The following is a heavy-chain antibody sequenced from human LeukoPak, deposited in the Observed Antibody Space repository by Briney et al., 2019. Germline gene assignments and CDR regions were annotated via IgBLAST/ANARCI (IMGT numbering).Heavy chain of an antibody. Sequence: PSETLSLTCTVSGDSISSSSYYWGWIRQSPGKGLEWIGSIYYSGRAFYNPSLKSRVTISIDTSKNQFSLKLSSVTAADTALYYCARVRSSSGWSYNYFDYWGQGTLVTVSS. CDR1: GDSISSSSYY. V-gene: IGHV4-39*07. D-gene: IGHD6-19*01. CDR2: IYYSGRA. J-gene: IGHJ4*02. CDR3: ARVRSSSGWSYNYFDY.